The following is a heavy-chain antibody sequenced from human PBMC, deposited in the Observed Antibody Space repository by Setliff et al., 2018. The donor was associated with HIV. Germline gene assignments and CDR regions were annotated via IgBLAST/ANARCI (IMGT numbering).Heavy chain of an antibody. CDR2: ISWDGDMT. V-gene: IGHV3-43*01. J-gene: IGHJ6*02. Sequence: GGSLRLSCAASGFTFDDYTMHWVRQAPGKGLEWVSLISWDGDMTYYADSVKGRFTISRDTSKNSLYLQMNSLRTDDSALYYCVRNGAWFGGYYYYGMDVWGQGTTVTVSS. CDR1: GFTFDDYT. D-gene: IGHD3-10*01. CDR3: VRNGAWFGGYYYYGMDV.